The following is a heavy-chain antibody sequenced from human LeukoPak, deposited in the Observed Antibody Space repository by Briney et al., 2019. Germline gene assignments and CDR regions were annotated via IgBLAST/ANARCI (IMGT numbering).Heavy chain of an antibody. CDR1: GYTFTSYG. D-gene: IGHD3-22*01. V-gene: IGHV1-18*01. Sequence: VASVKVSCKASGYTFTSYGISWVRQAPGQGLEWMGWISAYNGNTNYAQKLQGRVAMTTDTSTSTAYMELRSLRSDDTAVYYCARSRGGYYYDSRHFDYWGQGTLVTVSS. CDR2: ISAYNGNT. J-gene: IGHJ4*02. CDR3: ARSRGGYYYDSRHFDY.